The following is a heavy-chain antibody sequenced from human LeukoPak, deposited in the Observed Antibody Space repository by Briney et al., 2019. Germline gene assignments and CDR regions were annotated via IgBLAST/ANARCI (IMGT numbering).Heavy chain of an antibody. V-gene: IGHV3-23*01. CDR3: AKGTSVLRFLEWLLFSDY. CDR2: INGSGGST. D-gene: IGHD3-3*01. CDR1: GFTFSSYA. Sequence: GGSLRLSCAASGFTFSSYAMSWVRQAPGKGLEWVSAINGSGGSTYYADSVKGRFTISRDNSKNTLYLQMNSLRAEDTAVYYCAKGTSVLRFLEWLLFSDYWGQGTLVTVSS. J-gene: IGHJ4*02.